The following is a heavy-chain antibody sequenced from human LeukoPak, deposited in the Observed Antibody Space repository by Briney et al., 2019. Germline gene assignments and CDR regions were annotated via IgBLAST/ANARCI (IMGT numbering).Heavy chain of an antibody. CDR1: GYTFTSYG. CDR2: ISAYNGNT. V-gene: IGHV1-18*01. D-gene: IGHD3-22*01. CDR3: ARTSDSSGYLFDDY. Sequence: ASVKVSCKASGYTFTSYGISWVRQAPGQGLEWMRWISAYNGNTNYAQKLQGRVTITTDTSTSTAYMELRSLRSDDTAVYYCARTSDSSGYLFDDYWGQGTLVTVSS. J-gene: IGHJ4*02.